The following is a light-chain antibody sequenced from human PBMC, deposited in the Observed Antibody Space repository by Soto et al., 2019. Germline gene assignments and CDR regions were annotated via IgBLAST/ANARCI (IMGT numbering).Light chain of an antibody. CDR3: SSYTSSITLV. CDR2: EVS. Sequence: QAVVTQPASVSGSPGQSITISCTGTSSDVGTYDSVSWYQQHPGEAPKLMIYEVSNRPSGVSDRFSGSKSGNTASLTISGLQAEDEADYYCSSYTSSITLVFGGGTKVTVL. J-gene: IGLJ3*02. V-gene: IGLV2-14*01. CDR1: SSDVGTYDS.